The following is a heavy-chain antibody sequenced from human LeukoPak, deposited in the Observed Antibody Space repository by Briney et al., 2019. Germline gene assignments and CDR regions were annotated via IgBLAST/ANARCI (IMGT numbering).Heavy chain of an antibody. J-gene: IGHJ4*02. CDR2: LYSDGTT. V-gene: IGHV4-4*07. D-gene: IGHD3-22*01. Sequence: SETLSLICTVSGASISGFYWTWVRQPADKGLEWIGRLYSDGTTYYNPSLKSRVTMSVDTSKNQFPLKLRSVTAADTAVYYCARGSSGTTKRYYFDNWGQGALVTVSS. CDR3: ARGSSGTTKRYYFDN. CDR1: GASISGFY.